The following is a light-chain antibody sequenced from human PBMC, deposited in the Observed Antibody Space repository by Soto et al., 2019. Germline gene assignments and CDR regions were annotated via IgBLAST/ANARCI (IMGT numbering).Light chain of an antibody. CDR1: QTVISNS. CDR3: QLYGGSPKT. V-gene: IGKV3-20*01. Sequence: EIFFTQSPGTLSLSRGEGGALSCRASQTVISNSLAWYQQKPGQPPRLLIHGASTRAPGIPDRFSGSRSGTDFTLTISRLESEDFAVYYCQLYGGSPKTFGQGTKVDIK. J-gene: IGKJ1*01. CDR2: GAS.